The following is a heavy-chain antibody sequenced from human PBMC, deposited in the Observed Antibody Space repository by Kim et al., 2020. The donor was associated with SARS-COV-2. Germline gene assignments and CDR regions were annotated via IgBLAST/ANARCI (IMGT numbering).Heavy chain of an antibody. CDR1: GYTFTSYG. J-gene: IGHJ4*03. Sequence: ASVKVSCKASGYTFTSYGISWVRQAPGQGLEWMGWISAYYGNTNYAQKLQGRVTMTTDTSTSTAYMELRSLRSDDTAVYYCAREGEYYYDSSGYYYLGHGTLVTVSS. V-gene: IGHV1-18*01. D-gene: IGHD3-22*01. CDR2: ISAYYGNT. CDR3: AREGEYYYDSSGYYY.